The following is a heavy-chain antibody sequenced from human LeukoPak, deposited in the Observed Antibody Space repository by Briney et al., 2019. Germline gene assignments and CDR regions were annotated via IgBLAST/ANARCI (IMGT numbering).Heavy chain of an antibody. Sequence: GRSLRLSCAASGFSFSSYAMHWVGQAPGKGLEWVAVISYDGSNKYYADSVKGRFTISRDNSKNTLYLQMNSLRAEDTAVYYCARDGGWYFDYWGQGTLVTVSS. V-gene: IGHV3-30-3*01. CDR2: ISYDGSNK. CDR3: ARDGGWYFDY. J-gene: IGHJ4*02. CDR1: GFSFSSYA. D-gene: IGHD6-19*01.